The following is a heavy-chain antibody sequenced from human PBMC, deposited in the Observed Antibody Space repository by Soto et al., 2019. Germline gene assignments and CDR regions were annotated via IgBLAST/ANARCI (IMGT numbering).Heavy chain of an antibody. V-gene: IGHV3-30*18. D-gene: IGHD1-26*01. J-gene: IGHJ6*02. CDR3: AKDVVVXATTGLGDYYYYYGMDV. Sequence: GGSLRLSCAASGFTFSSYGMHWVRQAPGKGLEWVAVISYDGSNKYYADSVKGRFTISRDNSKNTLYLQMNSLRAEDTAVYYCAKDVVVXATTGLGDYYYYYGMDVWGQGTTVTVSS. CDR2: ISYDGSNK. CDR1: GFTFSSYG.